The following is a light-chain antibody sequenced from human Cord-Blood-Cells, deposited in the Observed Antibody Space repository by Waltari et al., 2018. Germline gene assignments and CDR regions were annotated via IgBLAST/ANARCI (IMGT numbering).Light chain of an antibody. CDR3: QQRSNWPT. V-gene: IGKV3-11*01. CDR1: QSVSSY. J-gene: IGKJ1*01. CDR2: DAS. Sequence: DIVLTQSPATLSLSPGERATLSCRASQSVSSYLAWYQQKPGQAPRLLIYDASNSATGIPARFSGSESGTDFTLTISCLEPEDFAVYYCQQRSNWPTFGQGTKVEIK.